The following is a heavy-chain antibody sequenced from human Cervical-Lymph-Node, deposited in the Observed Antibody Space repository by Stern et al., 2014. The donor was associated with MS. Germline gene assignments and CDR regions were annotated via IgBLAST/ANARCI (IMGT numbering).Heavy chain of an antibody. V-gene: IGHV1-18*01. J-gene: IGHJ3*02. Sequence: QVQLVQSGAEVKTPGASVKVSCKASGYTFTSYGISWVRQVPGQGLEWMGSISAYKVNTNYAQKLQGRFTMTTVTSSSTAYMELRSLRSDDTAVYYCARGLLGSENAFDIWGQGTMVTVSS. CDR2: ISAYKVNT. D-gene: IGHD2-15*01. CDR1: GYTFTSYG. CDR3: ARGLLGSENAFDI.